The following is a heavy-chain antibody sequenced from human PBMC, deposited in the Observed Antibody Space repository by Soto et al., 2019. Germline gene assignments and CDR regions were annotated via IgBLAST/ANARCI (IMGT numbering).Heavy chain of an antibody. Sequence: QVQQLESGPGLVKPWDTLSLTCTVSGAYISDFSWSWIRQPAGQGLEWIGRITVNGNTQYNPSFRSRITMSMDTSRNQFSPNLQSATAADTALYSGARESGENWTYEAHWGQGTLVTVSS. CDR3: ARESGENWTYEAH. CDR1: GAYISDFS. V-gene: IGHV4-4*07. CDR2: ITVNGNT. D-gene: IGHD1-7*01. J-gene: IGHJ1*01.